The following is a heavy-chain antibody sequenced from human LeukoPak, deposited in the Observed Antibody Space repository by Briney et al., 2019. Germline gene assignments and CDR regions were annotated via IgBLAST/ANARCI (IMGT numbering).Heavy chain of an antibody. CDR2: IYHSGST. Sequence: SETLSLTCTVSGYFISSGYYWGWIRQPPGKGLEWIGSIYHSGSTYYNPSLKSRVTISVDTSKNQFSLKLSSVTAADTAVYYCAREARRIEHNQNYDYVWGSVDYWGQGTLVTVSS. D-gene: IGHD3-16*01. CDR3: AREARRIEHNQNYDYVWGSVDY. CDR1: GYFISSGYY. V-gene: IGHV4-38-2*02. J-gene: IGHJ4*02.